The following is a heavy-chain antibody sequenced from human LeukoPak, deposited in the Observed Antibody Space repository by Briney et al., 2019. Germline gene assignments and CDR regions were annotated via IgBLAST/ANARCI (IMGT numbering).Heavy chain of an antibody. CDR1: GFTFDDYA. V-gene: IGHV3-43*02. Sequence: SGGSLRLSCAASGFTFDDYAMHWVRQAPGKGLEWVSLISGDGGSTYYADSVKGRFTISRDNSKNSLYLKMHSLRTEDTALYYCAKDPYDSSGYYFKYAFDIWGQGTMVTVSS. D-gene: IGHD3-22*01. J-gene: IGHJ3*02. CDR2: ISGDGGST. CDR3: AKDPYDSSGYYFKYAFDI.